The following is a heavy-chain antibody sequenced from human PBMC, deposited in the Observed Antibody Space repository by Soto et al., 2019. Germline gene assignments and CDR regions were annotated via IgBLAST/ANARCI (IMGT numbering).Heavy chain of an antibody. Sequence: QVQLVQSGGGVVQPGRSLRLSCATSGFTFSSYDMQWVRHAPGKGLEWVALISYEGLNTYYADSVRGRFIISRDNSKNILYLQMHSLRPDDTAVYYCAKLIYPLNSSGLDVWGQGATVIGSS. CDR2: ISYEGLNT. CDR1: GFTFSSYD. CDR3: AKLIYPLNSSGLDV. D-gene: IGHD1-1*01. J-gene: IGHJ6*02. V-gene: IGHV3-30*18.